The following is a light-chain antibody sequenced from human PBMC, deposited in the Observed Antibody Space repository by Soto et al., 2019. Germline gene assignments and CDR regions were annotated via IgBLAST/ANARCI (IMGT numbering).Light chain of an antibody. Sequence: QSVLTQPASVSGSPGQSITISCTGTSSDVGGYKYVSWYQQHPGKAPKLLIYEVSNRPSGISNRFSASKSDNTASLTISGLRAEDEADYYCAAWDDNLRGYWVFGGGTKLNVL. V-gene: IGLV2-14*01. CDR3: AAWDDNLRGYWV. J-gene: IGLJ2*01. CDR2: EVS. CDR1: SSDVGGYKY.